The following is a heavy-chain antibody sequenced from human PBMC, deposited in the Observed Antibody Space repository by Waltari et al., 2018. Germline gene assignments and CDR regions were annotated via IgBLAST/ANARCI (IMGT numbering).Heavy chain of an antibody. CDR1: GGTFSSYA. CDR3: ARLIKAAAGIRWFDP. Sequence: QVQLVQSGAEVKKPGSSVKVSCKASGGTFSSYAISWVRQAPGQGLEWMGGLIPIFGTANAAQKFQGIVTITADESTSTAYMELSSLRSEDTAVYYCARLIKAAAGIRWFDPWGQGTLVTVSS. V-gene: IGHV1-69*01. J-gene: IGHJ5*02. CDR2: LIPIFGTA. D-gene: IGHD6-13*01.